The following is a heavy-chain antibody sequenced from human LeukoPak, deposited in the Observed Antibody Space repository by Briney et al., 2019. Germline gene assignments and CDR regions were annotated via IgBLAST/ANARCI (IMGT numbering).Heavy chain of an antibody. J-gene: IGHJ6*02. D-gene: IGHD4-23*01. CDR1: GGSISSYY. Sequence: SETLSLTCTVSGGSISSYYWSWIRQPPGKGLEWSGYIYYSGSTNYNPSLKSRVTISVDTSKNQFSLKLSSVTAADTAVYYCARRSAVVTRYYYYGMDVWGQGTTVTVSS. CDR2: IYYSGST. CDR3: ARRSAVVTRYYYYGMDV. V-gene: IGHV4-59*08.